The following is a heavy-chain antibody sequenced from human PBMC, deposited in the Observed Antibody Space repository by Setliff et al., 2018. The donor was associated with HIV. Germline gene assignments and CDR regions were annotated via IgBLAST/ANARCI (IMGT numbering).Heavy chain of an antibody. CDR3: ARGRGRYYDSRSYLDY. Sequence: GASVKVSCKVSGDPFASYDVNWVRQATGQGLEWMGWMNPSSGNTGYAQKFQGRVTISRNTSISTAYMELSGLRSEDTAVYYCARGRGRYYDSRSYLDYWGQGTLVTVSS. J-gene: IGHJ4*02. D-gene: IGHD3-22*01. CDR1: GDPFASYD. V-gene: IGHV1-8*01. CDR2: MNPSSGNT.